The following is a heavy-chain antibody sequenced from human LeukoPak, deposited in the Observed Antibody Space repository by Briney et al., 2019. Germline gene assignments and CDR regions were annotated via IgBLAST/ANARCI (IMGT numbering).Heavy chain of an antibody. Sequence: PGGSLRLSCTASGFTFSSYAMTWVRQAPGKGLEWVSAFSGSGATTYYGDSVKGRFTISRDNSKNTLYLQMHSLRAEDTAIYYCVNRDGEWLKSPGIDVWGQGTAVTVSS. CDR2: FSGSGATT. CDR1: GFTFSSYA. V-gene: IGHV3-23*01. CDR3: VNRDGEWLKSPGIDV. D-gene: IGHD5-24*01. J-gene: IGHJ6*02.